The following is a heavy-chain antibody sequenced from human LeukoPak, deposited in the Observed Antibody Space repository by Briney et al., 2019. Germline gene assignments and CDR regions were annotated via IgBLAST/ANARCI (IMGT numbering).Heavy chain of an antibody. CDR1: GFTFTSSA. D-gene: IGHD4-17*01. Sequence: SVKVSCKASGFTFTSSAMQGVRQARGQRLEWIGWIAVGSGNTNYAQKFQERVTITRNMSTSTAYMELSSLRSEDTAVYYCAAAGDDYGDYATWGQGTLVTVSS. V-gene: IGHV1-58*02. CDR2: IAVGSGNT. CDR3: AAAGDDYGDYAT. J-gene: IGHJ5*02.